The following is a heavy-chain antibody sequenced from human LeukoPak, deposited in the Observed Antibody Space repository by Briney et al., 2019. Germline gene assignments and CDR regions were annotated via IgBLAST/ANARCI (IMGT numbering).Heavy chain of an antibody. CDR3: ARDPTRQQLVHDAFDI. Sequence: SVKVSCKASGYTFTSYDINWVRQAPGQGLEWMGIINPSGGSTSYAQKFQGRVTMTRDTSTSTVYMELSSLRSEDTAVYYCARDPTRQQLVHDAFDIWGQGTMVTVSS. CDR1: GYTFTSYD. J-gene: IGHJ3*02. CDR2: INPSGGST. V-gene: IGHV1-46*01. D-gene: IGHD6-13*01.